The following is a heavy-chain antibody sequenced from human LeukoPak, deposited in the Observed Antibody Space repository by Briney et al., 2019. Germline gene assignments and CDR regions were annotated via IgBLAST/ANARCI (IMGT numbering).Heavy chain of an antibody. CDR1: GFTFSSYA. Sequence: GGSLRLSCAASGFTFSSYAMSWVRQAPGKGLEWVSGISGSGGSTYYADSVKGRFTISRDTSKNTLYLQMNSLRAEDTAVYYCAKDGSGEGQFDYWGQGTLVTVSS. CDR3: AKDGSGEGQFDY. D-gene: IGHD2-15*01. J-gene: IGHJ4*02. V-gene: IGHV3-23*01. CDR2: ISGSGGST.